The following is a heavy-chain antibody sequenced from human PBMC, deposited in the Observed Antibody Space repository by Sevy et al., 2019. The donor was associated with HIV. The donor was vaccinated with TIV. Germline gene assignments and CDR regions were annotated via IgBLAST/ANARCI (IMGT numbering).Heavy chain of an antibody. CDR1: GFTVSTYG. CDR2: IWFDGSNT. V-gene: IGHV3-33*01. J-gene: IGHJ4*02. Sequence: GGSLRLSCAASGFTVSTYGMHWVRQAPGKGLEWVAVIWFDGSNTYYADSVKGRFTISRDIAKNTLHLQMNSLRAEDTAVYYCARDLEFYDYGDYGPAFMPDYWGQGTLVTVSS. D-gene: IGHD4-17*01. CDR3: ARDLEFYDYGDYGPAFMPDY.